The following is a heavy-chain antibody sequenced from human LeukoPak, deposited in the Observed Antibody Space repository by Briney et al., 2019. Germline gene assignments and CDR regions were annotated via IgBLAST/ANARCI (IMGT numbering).Heavy chain of an antibody. CDR3: ARGSQWFGELLTPMDV. J-gene: IGHJ6*02. V-gene: IGHV5-10-1*01. Sequence: GESLKISCKGSGYSFTSYWISWVRQMPGKGLEWMGRIDPSDSYTNYSPSFQGHVTISADKSISTAYLQWSSLKASDTAMYYCARGSQWFGELLTPMDVWGQGTTVTVSS. CDR2: IDPSDSYT. CDR1: GYSFTSYW. D-gene: IGHD3-10*01.